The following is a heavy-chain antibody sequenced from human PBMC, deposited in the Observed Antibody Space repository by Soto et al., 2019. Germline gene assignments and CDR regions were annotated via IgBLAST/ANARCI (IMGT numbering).Heavy chain of an antibody. CDR2: IYQYGNT. CDR1: GYSITSGHF. CDR3: ARGPPAYYYDSSGYPLDY. J-gene: IGHJ4*02. D-gene: IGHD3-22*01. Sequence: PSETLSLTCAVSGYSITSGHFWAWIRQPPGKQLEWIGSIYQYGNTYYNPSLKSRVTVSVDTFNNRFSLQLNSVTAADTAVYYCARGPPAYYYDSSGYPLDYWGQGTLVTVSS. V-gene: IGHV4-38-2*01.